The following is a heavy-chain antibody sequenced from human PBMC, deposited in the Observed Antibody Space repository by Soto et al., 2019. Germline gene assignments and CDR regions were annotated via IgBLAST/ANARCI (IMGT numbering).Heavy chain of an antibody. D-gene: IGHD3-9*01. CDR2: IKQDGSEK. V-gene: IGHV3-7*05. J-gene: IGHJ4*02. CDR1: GFTFSSYC. CDR3: ARTWELVITFDY. Sequence: PGGSLRLSCAASGFTFSSYCMSWVRQAPGKGLEWVANIKQDGSEKYYVDSVKGRFTISRDNAKNSLYLQMNSLRAEDTAVYYCARTWELVITFDYWGQATLVTVSS.